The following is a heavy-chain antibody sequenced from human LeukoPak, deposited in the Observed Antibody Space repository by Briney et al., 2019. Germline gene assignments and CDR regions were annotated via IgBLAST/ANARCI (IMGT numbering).Heavy chain of an antibody. D-gene: IGHD6-6*01. CDR3: ARASIAAGGYYFDY. J-gene: IGHJ4*02. CDR2: LYSGGST. Sequence: GGSLRLSCAASGFTFSSYGMHWVRQAPGKGLEWVSVLYSGGSTYYADSVKGRFTISRDNSKNTLYLQMNSLRVDDTAVYYCARASIAAGGYYFDYWGQGTLVTVSS. CDR1: GFTFSSYG. V-gene: IGHV3-53*01.